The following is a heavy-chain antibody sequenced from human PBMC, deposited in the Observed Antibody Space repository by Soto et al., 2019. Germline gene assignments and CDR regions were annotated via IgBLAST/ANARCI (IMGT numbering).Heavy chain of an antibody. Sequence: ASVKVSCKASGYTFTSYAMHWVRQAPGQRLEWMGWINAGNGNTKYSQKFQGRVTITRDTSASTAYMELSSLRSEDTAVYYCAREAYHDYVWGSCRPSDFDYWGQGTLVTVSS. CDR2: INAGNGNT. CDR1: GYTFTSYA. V-gene: IGHV1-3*01. CDR3: AREAYHDYVWGSCRPSDFDY. J-gene: IGHJ4*02. D-gene: IGHD3-16*02.